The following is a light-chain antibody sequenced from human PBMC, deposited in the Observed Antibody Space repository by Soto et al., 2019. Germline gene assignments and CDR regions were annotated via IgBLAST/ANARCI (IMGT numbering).Light chain of an antibody. V-gene: IGLV2-11*01. CDR3: CSYAGSYV. CDR2: DVS. J-gene: IGLJ1*01. CDR1: SSDVGGYNY. Sequence: QSALTQPRSVSGSPGQSVTISCTGTSSDVGGYNYVSWYQQHPGKAPKLMIYDVSKRPSGVPDRFSGSKSGNTASLTISGLQAEDAADYYCCSYAGSYVFGPGTKLTVL.